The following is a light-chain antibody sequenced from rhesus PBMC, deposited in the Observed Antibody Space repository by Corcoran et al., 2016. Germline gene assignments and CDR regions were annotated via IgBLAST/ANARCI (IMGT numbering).Light chain of an antibody. Sequence: DIQMTQSPSSLSASVGDRVTITCQASQSLSNYLNWYKQKPGKFPKLLIYRASSLQSGIPSRFSGSGSGTDVTLTISSLQPEDFATYYCQKGYSYPLTFGGGTKVELK. CDR2: RAS. CDR1: QSLSNY. J-gene: IGKJ4*01. CDR3: QKGYSYPLT. V-gene: IGKV1S9*01.